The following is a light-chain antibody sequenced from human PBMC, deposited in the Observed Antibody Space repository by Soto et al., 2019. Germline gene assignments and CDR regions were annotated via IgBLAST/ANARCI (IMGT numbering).Light chain of an antibody. CDR1: QGISNY. J-gene: IGKJ3*01. CDR2: GAS. V-gene: IGKV1-27*01. Sequence: DIQMTQSPSSLSASVGDRVTITCRASQGISNYLAWYQQKPGKVPKLLIYGASTLQSWVPSRFSGSGSGTDFNLTISSLQPEDVATYYCQKYNSPPFTFGPGTKVDIK. CDR3: QKYNSPPFT.